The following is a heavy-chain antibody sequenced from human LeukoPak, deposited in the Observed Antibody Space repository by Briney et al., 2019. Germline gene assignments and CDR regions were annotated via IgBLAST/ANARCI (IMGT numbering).Heavy chain of an antibody. CDR3: ARERGKEWYKRNSVNPLDY. CDR1: GYTFTSYG. Sequence: GASVKVSCKASGYTFTSYGISWVRQAPGQGLEWMGGIIPIFGTANYAQKFQGRVTITTDESTSTACMELSSLRSEDTAVYYCARERGKEWYKRNSVNPLDYWGQGTLVTVSS. CDR2: IIPIFGTA. J-gene: IGHJ4*02. V-gene: IGHV1-69*05. D-gene: IGHD3-3*01.